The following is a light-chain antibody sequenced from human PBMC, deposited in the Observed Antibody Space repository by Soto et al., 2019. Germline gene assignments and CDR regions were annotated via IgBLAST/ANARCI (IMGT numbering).Light chain of an antibody. J-gene: IGKJ5*01. CDR1: QSVSSY. CDR2: DAS. Sequence: EIVLTQSPATLSLSPGERVTLSCRASQSVSSYLAWYQQKPGQAPRLLIHDASNRATGIQVRFSGSGSGTDFTLTISSLEPEDFAVYYCQQRTNWPPTFGQGTRLEIK. V-gene: IGKV3-11*01. CDR3: QQRTNWPPT.